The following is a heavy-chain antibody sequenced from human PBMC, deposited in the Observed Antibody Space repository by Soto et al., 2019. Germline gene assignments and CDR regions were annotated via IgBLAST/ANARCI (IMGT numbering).Heavy chain of an antibody. CDR1: GYTFTSYD. Sequence: QVQLVQSGAEVKKPGASVKVSCKASGYTFTSYDVNWVRQATGQGLEWMGWTNPNSGNTGFAQKFQGRVTMTRDTSISTAYMELSSLRSEDTAVYYCARQWELSGYYYGMDVWGQGTTVTVSS. D-gene: IGHD1-26*01. CDR2: TNPNSGNT. V-gene: IGHV1-8*01. J-gene: IGHJ6*02. CDR3: ARQWELSGYYYGMDV.